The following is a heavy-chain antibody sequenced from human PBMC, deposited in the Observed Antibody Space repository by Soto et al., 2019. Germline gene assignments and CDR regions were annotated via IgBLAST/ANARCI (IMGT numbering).Heavy chain of an antibody. CDR3: ARDQGLFVHTGMVIEFFGMDV. CDR2: LIPCFDTT. CDR1: GGTFTSYA. Sequence: QVHLVQSGAEVRKPGSSVKVSCTTSGGTFTSYAITWVRQAPGQGLQWTGGLIPCFDTTFHGQKFQGRLPLTADEATDSAYMELRSLRSDDTAVYYCARDQGLFVHTGMVIEFFGMDVWCPGTTVTVSS. V-gene: IGHV1-69*01. J-gene: IGHJ6*02. D-gene: IGHD2-21*01.